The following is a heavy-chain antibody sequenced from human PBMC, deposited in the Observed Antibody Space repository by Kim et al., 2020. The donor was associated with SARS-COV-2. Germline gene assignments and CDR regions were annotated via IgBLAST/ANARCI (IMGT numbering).Heavy chain of an antibody. CDR2: VHQSSMT. CDR3: TSKYYYDTSGYYYADW. J-gene: IGHJ4*02. V-gene: IGHV4-38-2*02. D-gene: IGHD3-22*01. Sequence: SETLSLICTVSSHSTSSGYYWGWIRQSPGKGLEWIGSVHQSSMTYYNPSLRSRVIISIDTSKNQFSLRLNSVTAADTAVYYCTSKYYYDTSGYYYADWWGQGTLVTVSS. CDR1: SHSTSSGYY.